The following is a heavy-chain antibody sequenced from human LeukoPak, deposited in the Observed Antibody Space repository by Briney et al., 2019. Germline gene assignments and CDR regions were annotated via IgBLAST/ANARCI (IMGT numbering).Heavy chain of an antibody. D-gene: IGHD5-18*01. CDR2: IWYDGNNK. Sequence: PGRSLRLSCAASGFTFSSYAMHWVRQAPGKGLEWVAVIWYDGNNKYYVDSVKGRFTISRENSKNTLYLQMNSLRAEDPAVYYCARELPKFQYYFAYWGQGTLVTVSS. CDR3: ARELPKFQYYFAY. CDR1: GFTFSSYA. J-gene: IGHJ4*02. V-gene: IGHV3-33*01.